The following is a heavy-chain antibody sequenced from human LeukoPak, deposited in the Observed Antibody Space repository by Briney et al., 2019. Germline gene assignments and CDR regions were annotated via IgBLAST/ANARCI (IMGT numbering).Heavy chain of an antibody. Sequence: SETLSLTCAVYGGSFSGYYWSWIRQPPGKGLEWIGEINHSGSTNYNPSLKSRVTISVDTSKNQFSLKLSSVTAADTAVYYCARQRVVPAAILRYWFDPWGQGTLVTVSS. CDR2: INHSGST. V-gene: IGHV4-34*01. CDR1: GGSFSGYY. D-gene: IGHD2-2*02. CDR3: ARQRVVPAAILRYWFDP. J-gene: IGHJ5*02.